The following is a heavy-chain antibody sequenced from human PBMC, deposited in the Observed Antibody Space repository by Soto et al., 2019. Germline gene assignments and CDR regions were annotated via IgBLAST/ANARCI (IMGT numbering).Heavy chain of an antibody. V-gene: IGHV5-51*01. Sequence: GESLKISCKGSGYTFTSYWIGWVRQVPGKGLEWMGIIYPGDSDTRYSPSFQGQVTISADKSISTAFLQWNSLKASDTAVYYCARLSDCSTTSCSAYFEHWGQGTLVTVSS. CDR3: ARLSDCSTTSCSAYFEH. CDR2: IYPGDSDT. D-gene: IGHD2-2*01. J-gene: IGHJ4*01. CDR1: GYTFTSYW.